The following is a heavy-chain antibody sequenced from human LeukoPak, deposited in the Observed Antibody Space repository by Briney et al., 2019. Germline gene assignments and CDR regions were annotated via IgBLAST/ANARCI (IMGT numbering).Heavy chain of an antibody. J-gene: IGHJ3*02. Sequence: GRSLRLSCAASGFTVSSNYMSWVRQAPGKGLEWVSVIYSGGSTYYADSVKGRFTISRDNSKNTLYLQMNSLRAEDTAVYYCARPWLLGAFDIWGQGTMVTVSS. CDR2: IYSGGST. CDR1: GFTVSSNY. CDR3: ARPWLLGAFDI. D-gene: IGHD3-16*01. V-gene: IGHV3-66*04.